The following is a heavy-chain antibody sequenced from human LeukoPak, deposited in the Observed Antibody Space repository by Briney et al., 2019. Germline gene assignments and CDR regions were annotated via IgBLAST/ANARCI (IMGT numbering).Heavy chain of an antibody. D-gene: IGHD2-2*01. J-gene: IGHJ4*02. CDR2: IYHSGST. CDR1: GGSISSSNW. V-gene: IGHV4-4*02. Sequence: PSGTLSLTCVVSGGSISSSNWWSWVRQPPGKGLEWIGEIYHSGSTNYNPSLKSRVTISVDKSKNQFSLKLSSVTAADTAVYYCARETSGDCSSTSCYDLYWGQGTLVTVSS. CDR3: ARETSGDCSSTSCYDLY.